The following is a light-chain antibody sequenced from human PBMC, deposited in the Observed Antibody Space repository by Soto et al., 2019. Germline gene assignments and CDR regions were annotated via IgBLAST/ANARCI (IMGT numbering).Light chain of an antibody. CDR3: QHYNSYSEA. V-gene: IGKV1-5*03. Sequence: TQMTQSPSTLSGSVGDRVTITCRASQTISSWLAWYQQKPGKAPKLLIYKASTLKSGVPSRFSGSGSGTEFTLTISSLQPDDFATYYCQHYNSYSEAFGQGTKVELK. J-gene: IGKJ1*01. CDR2: KAS. CDR1: QTISSW.